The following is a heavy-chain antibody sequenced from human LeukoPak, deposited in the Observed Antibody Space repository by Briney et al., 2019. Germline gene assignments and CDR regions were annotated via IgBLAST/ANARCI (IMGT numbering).Heavy chain of an antibody. V-gene: IGHV4-34*01. Sequence: SETLSLTCAVSGGSLSPHYWSWIRRPLGKGLEWIGEINNRGTTNYSPSLRGRATISVDTSKNQFSLRLTSVTAADTATYYCARVPLWWLTPFDFWGQGTLATVSS. J-gene: IGHJ4*02. CDR1: GGSLSPHY. CDR3: ARVPLWWLTPFDF. CDR2: INNRGTT. D-gene: IGHD5-12*01.